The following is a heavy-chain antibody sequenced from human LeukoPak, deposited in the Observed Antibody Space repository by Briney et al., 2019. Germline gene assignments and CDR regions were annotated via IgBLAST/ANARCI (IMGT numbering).Heavy chain of an antibody. CDR1: GFTFSSYS. D-gene: IGHD1-1*01. V-gene: IGHV3-74*01. CDR2: INPEETTV. CDR3: VRGGLEPFDY. J-gene: IGHJ4*02. Sequence: GGSLRLSCAASGFTFSSYSMNWVRQAPGKGLVWVSRINPEETTVNYADSVRGRFTISRDNARNTLYLQMDSLRVEDVAVYYCVRGGLEPFDYWGQGTLVSVSS.